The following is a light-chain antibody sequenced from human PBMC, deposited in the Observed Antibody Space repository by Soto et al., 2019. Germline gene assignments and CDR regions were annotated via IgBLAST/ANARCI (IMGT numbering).Light chain of an antibody. CDR2: YIS. CDR3: QQHNQWPIT. CDR1: QSAGNF. J-gene: IGKJ5*01. Sequence: EIVMTQSPAALSVYPGETASLSCRASQSAGNFLAWYQQKPGQAPRLLIYYISTRATGIPARFSGSGSGTEFTLTINSLQSEDSAVYYCQQHNQWPITFGQGTGLEI. V-gene: IGKV3D-15*01.